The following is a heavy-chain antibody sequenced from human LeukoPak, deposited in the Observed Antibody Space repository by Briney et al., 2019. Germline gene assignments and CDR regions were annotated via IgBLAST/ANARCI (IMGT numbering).Heavy chain of an antibody. CDR3: AKDRSSWYYPFDS. CDR1: GFTVSSNY. J-gene: IGHJ4*02. V-gene: IGHV3-23*01. D-gene: IGHD3-3*01. CDR2: VSGGGYNT. Sequence: GGSLRLSCAASGFTVSSNYMSWVRQAPGKGLEWVSVVSGGGYNTYYADSVKGRFTMSRDNSKRTVYLQMNSLRAEDTAVYYCAKDRSSWYYPFDSWGQGTLVTVSS.